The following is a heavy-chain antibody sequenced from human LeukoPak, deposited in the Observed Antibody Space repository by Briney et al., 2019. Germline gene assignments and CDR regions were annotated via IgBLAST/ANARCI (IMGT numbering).Heavy chain of an antibody. Sequence: GGSLRLSCAASGFTFSNYWMHWVRQAPGKGLEWVSAISGSGGSTYYADSVKGRFTISRDNSKNTLYLQMNSLRAEDTAVYYCARDGIQLWLRVAFDIWGQGTMVTVSS. CDR3: ARDGIQLWLRVAFDI. D-gene: IGHD5-18*01. V-gene: IGHV3-23*01. CDR1: GFTFSNYW. J-gene: IGHJ3*02. CDR2: ISGSGGST.